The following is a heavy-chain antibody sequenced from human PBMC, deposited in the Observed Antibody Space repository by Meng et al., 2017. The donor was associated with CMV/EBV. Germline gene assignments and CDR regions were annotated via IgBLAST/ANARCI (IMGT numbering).Heavy chain of an antibody. CDR2: INPTSGGT. D-gene: IGHD1-26*01. CDR3: ARTPSYSGSQRPFDY. CDR1: GYTFTGYY. V-gene: IGHV1-2*02. Sequence: QWQLVQSGAEVKKPWASVNVSCKASGYTFTGYYMHWVRQAPGQGLEWMGWINPTSGGTNYAQKFQGRVTMTRDTSISTAYMELSRLRSDDTAVYYCARTPSYSGSQRPFDYWGQGTLVTVSS. J-gene: IGHJ4*02.